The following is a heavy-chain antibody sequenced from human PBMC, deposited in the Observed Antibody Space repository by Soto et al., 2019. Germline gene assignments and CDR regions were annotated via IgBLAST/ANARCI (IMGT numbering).Heavy chain of an antibody. CDR2: ISSRSDI. J-gene: IGHJ6*02. CDR1: GVTLSTYS. V-gene: IGHV3-21*01. D-gene: IGHD2-2*02. CDR3: AREYTAWPLAYGLDV. Sequence: PGVSLRLCRVVSGVTLSTYSINGVRQAPGKGLEWVSSISSRSDIYYADSVKGRFTISRDNAKNSVSLQMNSLRAEDTAVYYCAREYTAWPLAYGLDVWGQGTTVTVSS.